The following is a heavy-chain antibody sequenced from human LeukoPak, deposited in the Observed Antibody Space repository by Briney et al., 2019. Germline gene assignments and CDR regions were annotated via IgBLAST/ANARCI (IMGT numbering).Heavy chain of an antibody. CDR3: ARGGFGSSSWYFELDP. Sequence: PSETLSLTCTVSGGSNSSYYWSWIRQPPGKGLEWIGCVYYSGSTNYNPSLKSRVTISVDTSKTQFSLKLISVTAADTAVYYCARGGFGSSSWYFELDPWGQGTLVTVSS. V-gene: IGHV4-59*01. D-gene: IGHD6-13*01. J-gene: IGHJ5*02. CDR2: VYYSGST. CDR1: GGSNSSYY.